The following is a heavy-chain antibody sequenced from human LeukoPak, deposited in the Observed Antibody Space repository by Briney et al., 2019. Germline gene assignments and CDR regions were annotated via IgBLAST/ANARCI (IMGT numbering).Heavy chain of an antibody. Sequence: GGSLGLSCAACGFAFSSYTMNWARQAPGKGLEWVASINSGGTTTHYAFSVKGRFTISRDNAQYVLYLQMNGLRGDDAAVYYCLRGDSRDFWGQGTLVTVSS. D-gene: IGHD3-22*01. CDR3: LRGDSRDF. J-gene: IGHJ4*02. CDR1: GFAFSSYT. CDR2: INSGGTTT. V-gene: IGHV3-21*06.